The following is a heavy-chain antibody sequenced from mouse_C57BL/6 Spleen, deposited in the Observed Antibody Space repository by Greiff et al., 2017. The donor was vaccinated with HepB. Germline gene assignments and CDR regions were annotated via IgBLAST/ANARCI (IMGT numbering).Heavy chain of an antibody. V-gene: IGHV1-64*01. Sequence: QVQLQQSGAELVKPGASVKLSCKASGYTFTSYWMHWVKQRPGQGLEWIGMIHPNSGSTNYNEKFKSKATLTVDKSSSTAYMQLSSLTSEDSAVYYCARNWDVGAWFAYWGQGTLVTVSA. CDR2: IHPNSGST. CDR3: ARNWDVGAWFAY. CDR1: GYTFTSYW. D-gene: IGHD4-1*01. J-gene: IGHJ3*01.